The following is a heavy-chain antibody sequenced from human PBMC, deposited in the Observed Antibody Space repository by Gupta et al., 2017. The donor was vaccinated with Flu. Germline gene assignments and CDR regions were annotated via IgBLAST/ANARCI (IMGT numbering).Heavy chain of an antibody. J-gene: IGHJ4*02. Sequence: GFSFNSYEMDWIRQAPGKGPEWISHISSSGGTIYYAESVKGRFTVSRDNAKNFLYLEMNSLRVEDTAVYYCARNRYQWAVEKRFDYWGRGTLVAVSS. CDR3: ARNRYQWAVEKRFDY. V-gene: IGHV3-48*03. CDR2: ISSSGGTI. CDR1: GFSFNSYE. D-gene: IGHD1-26*01.